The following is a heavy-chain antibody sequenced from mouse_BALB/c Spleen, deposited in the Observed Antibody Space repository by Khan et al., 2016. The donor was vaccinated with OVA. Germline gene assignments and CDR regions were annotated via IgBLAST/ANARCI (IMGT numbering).Heavy chain of an antibody. J-gene: IGHJ3*01. Sequence: VQLKQSGAEFVKPGASVKLSCTASGFTIKDNYIHWVHQRPEQGLEWIGRIDPANDDIKYDPKFQGKVTITADKSSNTAYLHLSSLTTEDNAVTCCASLYSNPCAYWGQGTLVTVSA. CDR2: IDPANDDI. D-gene: IGHD2-5*01. CDR1: GFTIKDNY. V-gene: IGHV14-3*02. CDR3: ASLYSNPCAY.